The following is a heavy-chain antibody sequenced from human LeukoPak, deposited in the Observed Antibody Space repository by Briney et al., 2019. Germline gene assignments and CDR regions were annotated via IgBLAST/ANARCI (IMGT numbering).Heavy chain of an antibody. Sequence: GGSLRLSCAASGFTFSSYSMNWVRQAPGKGLEWVSYISSSSSTIYYADSVKGRFTISRDNAKNSLYLQMNSLRDEDTAVYYCAREGLPLYYDFWSGYSSPWGMDVWGQGTTVTVSS. CDR3: AREGLPLYYDFWSGYSSPWGMDV. D-gene: IGHD3-3*01. CDR2: ISSSSSTI. V-gene: IGHV3-48*02. J-gene: IGHJ6*02. CDR1: GFTFSSYS.